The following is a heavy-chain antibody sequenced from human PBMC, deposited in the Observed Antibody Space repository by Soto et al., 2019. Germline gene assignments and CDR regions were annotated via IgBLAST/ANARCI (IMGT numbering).Heavy chain of an antibody. V-gene: IGHV4-39*01. Sequence: SETLSLTCTVSGGSISSSAYYWGWIRQPPGKGLEWIGSIFYSGNTFYNPSLKSRVTTSVDTSKNQFSLRLSSVTAAETAVYYCARRPGNDVYYGMDLWGQGTTVTVSS. CDR1: GGSISSSAYY. CDR2: IFYSGNT. J-gene: IGHJ6*02. CDR3: ARRPGNDVYYGMDL.